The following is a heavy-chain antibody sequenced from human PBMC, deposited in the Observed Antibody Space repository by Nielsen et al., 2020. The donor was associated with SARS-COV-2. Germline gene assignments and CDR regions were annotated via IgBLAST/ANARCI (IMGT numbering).Heavy chain of an antibody. Sequence: SLKISCAASGFTFDDYAMHWVRQAPGKGLEWVSGISWNSGSIGYADSVKGRFTISRDNAKNSLYLQMNSLRAEDTALYYCAKGDLASYYYDSSGEGSFDYWGQGTLVTVSS. J-gene: IGHJ4*02. D-gene: IGHD3-22*01. V-gene: IGHV3-9*01. CDR2: ISWNSGSI. CDR3: AKGDLASYYYDSSGEGSFDY. CDR1: GFTFDDYA.